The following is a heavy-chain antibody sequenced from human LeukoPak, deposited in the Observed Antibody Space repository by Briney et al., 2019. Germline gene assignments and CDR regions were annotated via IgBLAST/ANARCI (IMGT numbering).Heavy chain of an antibody. CDR3: ARGGAYGSGSYYYYYYGMDV. V-gene: IGHV4-34*01. CDR2: INHSGST. Sequence: SETLSLTCAVYGGSFSGYYWSWIRQPPGKGLEWIGEINHSGSTNYNPSLKSRVTISVDTSKNQFSLKLSSVTAADTAVYYRARGGAYGSGSYYYYYYGMDVWGQGTTVTVSS. D-gene: IGHD3-10*01. CDR1: GGSFSGYY. J-gene: IGHJ6*02.